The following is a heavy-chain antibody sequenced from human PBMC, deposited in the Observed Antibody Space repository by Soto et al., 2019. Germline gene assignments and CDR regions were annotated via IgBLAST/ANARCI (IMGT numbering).Heavy chain of an antibody. CDR3: AHIIAVAGNFDY. CDR1: GFSLSTSGVG. D-gene: IGHD6-19*01. CDR2: IYWDDDK. Sequence: QITLKESGPTLVKPTQTLTLTCTFSGFSLSTSGVGVGWIRQPPGKALEWLAVIYWDDDKGYRPSLKSRLTITKETSKNQVVLTVTNMDPMDTATYYCAHIIAVAGNFDYWGQGTLVTVSS. J-gene: IGHJ4*02. V-gene: IGHV2-5*02.